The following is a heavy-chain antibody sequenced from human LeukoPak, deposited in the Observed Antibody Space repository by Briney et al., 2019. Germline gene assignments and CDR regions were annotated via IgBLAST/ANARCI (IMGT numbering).Heavy chain of an antibody. CDR1: GFSLTTTGVS. Sequence: ESRPTLVNPTQTLTLTCTFSGFSLTTTGVSVGWVRQPPGKALEWLALTCWDDDKCYSPSLQSRLNITKDTSKNRVVLSMTNMDPVDTATYYCAHKHSAVGAFDYWGQGILVTVSS. V-gene: IGHV2-5*02. CDR2: TCWDDDK. J-gene: IGHJ4*02. D-gene: IGHD6-19*01. CDR3: AHKHSAVGAFDY.